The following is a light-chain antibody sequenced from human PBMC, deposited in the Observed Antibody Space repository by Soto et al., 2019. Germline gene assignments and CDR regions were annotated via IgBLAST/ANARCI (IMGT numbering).Light chain of an antibody. CDR3: QQYNSYSQT. CDR1: QSISSR. Sequence: DIQMTQSPSSLSASVVDSVTITCRASQSISSRLAWYQQKPGKAPKLLIYDASSLESGVPSRFSGSGSGTEFTLTISSLQPDDFATYYCQQYNSYSQTFGQGTKVDIK. CDR2: DAS. V-gene: IGKV1-5*01. J-gene: IGKJ1*01.